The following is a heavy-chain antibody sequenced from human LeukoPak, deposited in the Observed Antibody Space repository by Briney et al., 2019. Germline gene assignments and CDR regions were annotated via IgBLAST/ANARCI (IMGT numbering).Heavy chain of an antibody. Sequence: AGGSLRLSCAASGFTISNYAMSWVRQAPGKGLEWVSAITGSGGSTYYASSVKGRFTISRDNSKNTLYLQMNSLRAEDTAIYSCAKWGDYDVFTGYYDADYWGQGTLVTVSS. CDR2: ITGSGGST. CDR1: GFTISNYA. V-gene: IGHV3-23*01. D-gene: IGHD3-9*01. CDR3: AKWGDYDVFTGYYDADY. J-gene: IGHJ4*02.